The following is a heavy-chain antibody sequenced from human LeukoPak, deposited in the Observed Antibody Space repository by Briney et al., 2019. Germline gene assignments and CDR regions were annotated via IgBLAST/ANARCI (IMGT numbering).Heavy chain of an antibody. CDR1: GGTFSSYV. Sequence: ASVKVSCKASGGTFSSYVISWVRQAPGQGLEWMGWISAYNGNTNYAQKLQGRVTMTTDTSTSTAYMELRSLRSDDTAVYYCARDGWDSSSYDAFDIWGQGTMVTVSS. CDR2: ISAYNGNT. D-gene: IGHD6-13*01. J-gene: IGHJ3*02. V-gene: IGHV1-18*01. CDR3: ARDGWDSSSYDAFDI.